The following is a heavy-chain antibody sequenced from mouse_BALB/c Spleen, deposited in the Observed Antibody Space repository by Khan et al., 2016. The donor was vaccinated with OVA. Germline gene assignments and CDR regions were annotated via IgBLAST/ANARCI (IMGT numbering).Heavy chain of an antibody. J-gene: IGHJ3*01. CDR2: IWSGGST. V-gene: IGHV2-2*02. CDR3: ARNYDYDEGLTY. CDR1: GFSLTNYG. Sequence: VQLVESGPGLVQPSQSLSITCTVSGFSLTNYGVHWVRQSPGKGLEWLGLIWSGGSTDYNAAFISRLSISKDNYKSQVFFKMNSLQANDTAIYYCARNYDYDEGLTYWGQGTLVTVSA. D-gene: IGHD2-4*01.